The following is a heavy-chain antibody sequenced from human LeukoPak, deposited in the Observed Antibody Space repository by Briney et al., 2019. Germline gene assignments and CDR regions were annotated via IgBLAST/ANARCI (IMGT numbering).Heavy chain of an antibody. CDR1: GGSISSGGYY. CDR2: IYYSGST. D-gene: IGHD3-22*01. Sequence: SETLSLTCTVSGGSISSGGYYWSWIRQHPGKGLEWIGYIYYSGSTYYNPSLKSRVTISVDTSKNQLSLKLSSVAAADTAVYYCARERAQYYYDSSGYYAWGQGTLVTVSS. J-gene: IGHJ4*02. CDR3: ARERAQYYYDSSGYYA. V-gene: IGHV4-31*03.